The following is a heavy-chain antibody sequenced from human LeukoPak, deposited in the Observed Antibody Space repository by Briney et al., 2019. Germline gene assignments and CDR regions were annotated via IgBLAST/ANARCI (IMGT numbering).Heavy chain of an antibody. J-gene: IGHJ4*02. CDR2: ISYDGSNK. CDR3: ARAGGGSGLFDY. D-gene: IGHD2-15*01. V-gene: IGHV3-30*04. Sequence: GGSLRLSCAASGFTFSSYAMHWVRQAPGKGLEWVAVISYDGSNKYYADSVKGRFTISRDNSKNTLYLQMNSLRAEDTAVYYCARAGGGSGLFDYWGQGTLVTVSS. CDR1: GFTFSSYA.